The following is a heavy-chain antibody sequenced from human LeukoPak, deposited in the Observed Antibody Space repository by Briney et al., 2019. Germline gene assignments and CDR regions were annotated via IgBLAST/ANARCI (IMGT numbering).Heavy chain of an antibody. CDR2: ISWYSGSI. Sequence: GGSLRLSCAASGFTFDDYAMHWVRQAPGKGLEWVSGISWYSGSIGYADSVKGRFTISRDNAKNSLYLQMNSLRAEDTALYYCAKALTRIVGGFFDYWGQGTLVTVSS. CDR1: GFTFDDYA. D-gene: IGHD1-26*01. CDR3: AKALTRIVGGFFDY. V-gene: IGHV3-9*01. J-gene: IGHJ4*02.